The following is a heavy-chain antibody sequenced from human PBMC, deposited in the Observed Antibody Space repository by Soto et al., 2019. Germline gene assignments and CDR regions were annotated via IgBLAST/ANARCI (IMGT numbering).Heavy chain of an antibody. CDR1: GFTFSGSA. CDR3: TSRQFYYFGLDV. V-gene: IGHV3-73*02. D-gene: IGHD6-19*01. Sequence: DVQLVESGGVLVQPGESLKLSCAASGFTFSGSAIQWVRQAPGKGLEWVGRIRTNANTYATAYAASVKGRFTISRDDSRNTAYLQMNSLKPEDTAVYFCTSRQFYYFGLDVWGQGTRSPSP. CDR2: IRTNANTYAT. J-gene: IGHJ6*02.